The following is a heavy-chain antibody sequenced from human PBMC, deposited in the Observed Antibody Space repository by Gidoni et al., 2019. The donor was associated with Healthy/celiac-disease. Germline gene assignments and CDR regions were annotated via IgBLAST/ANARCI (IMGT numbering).Heavy chain of an antibody. Sequence: EVQLVESGGGLVQPGGSLKLSCAASGFTFSGSAMHWVRQASGKGLEWVGRIRSKANSYATANAASVKGRFTISRDDSKNTAYLQMNSLKTEDTAVYYCTSFRTGHNFDYWGQGTLVTVSS. CDR2: IRSKANSYAT. V-gene: IGHV3-73*02. CDR1: GFTFSGSA. D-gene: IGHD1-1*01. CDR3: TSFRTGHNFDY. J-gene: IGHJ4*02.